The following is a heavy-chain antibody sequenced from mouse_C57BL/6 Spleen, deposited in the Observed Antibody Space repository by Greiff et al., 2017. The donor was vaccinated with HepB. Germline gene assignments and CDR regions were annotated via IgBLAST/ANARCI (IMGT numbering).Heavy chain of an antibody. V-gene: IGHV2-9*01. Sequence: VNLVESGPGLVAPSQSLSITCTVSGFSLTSYGVDWVRQPPGKGLEWLGVIWGGGSTNYNSALISRLSISKDNSKSQVFLKMNSLQTDDTAMYYWAKRGLYDGYRYAMDYWGQGTSVTVSS. CDR2: IWGGGST. CDR3: AKRGLYDGYRYAMDY. J-gene: IGHJ4*01. D-gene: IGHD2-3*01. CDR1: GFSLTSYG.